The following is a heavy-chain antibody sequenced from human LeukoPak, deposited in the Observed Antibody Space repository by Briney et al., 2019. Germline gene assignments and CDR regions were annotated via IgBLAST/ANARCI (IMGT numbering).Heavy chain of an antibody. CDR2: IKQDGSEK. Sequence: GGSLRLSCEASGFTFISYWMSWVRQAPGKGLEWVANIKQDGSEKSYVDSVKGRFTISRDNAKRSLYLLMNGLRADDTAIYYCARDLDGAHFDFWGHGTLVTVSS. J-gene: IGHJ4*01. CDR3: ARDLDGAHFDF. CDR1: GFTFISYW. D-gene: IGHD4-17*01. V-gene: IGHV3-7*01.